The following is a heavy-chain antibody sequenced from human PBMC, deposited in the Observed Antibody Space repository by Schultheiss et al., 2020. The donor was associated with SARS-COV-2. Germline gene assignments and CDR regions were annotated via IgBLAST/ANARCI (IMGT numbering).Heavy chain of an antibody. V-gene: IGHV4-4*07. CDR3: ARVGYSSWYRGWFDP. CDR2: IYTSGST. D-gene: IGHD6-13*01. Sequence: SETLSLTCTVSGGSISSYYWSWIRQPAGKGLEWIGRIYTSGSTNYNPSLKSRVTMSVDTSKNQFSLKLSSVTAADTAVYYCARVGYSSWYRGWFDPWGQGTLVTVSS. J-gene: IGHJ5*02. CDR1: GGSISSYY.